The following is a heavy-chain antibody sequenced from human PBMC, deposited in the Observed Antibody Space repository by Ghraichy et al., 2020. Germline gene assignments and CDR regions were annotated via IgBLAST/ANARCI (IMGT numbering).Heavy chain of an antibody. J-gene: IGHJ4*02. V-gene: IGHV4-59*08. CDR1: GGSISSYY. D-gene: IGHD3-10*01. CDR3: ARHLWFRGVYYFDY. CDR2: IYNSGST. Sequence: SENLSLTCTVSGGSISSYYWSWIRQPPGKGLEWIGYIYNSGSTNYSPSLKSRVTISVDTSKNQFSLKLSSVTAADTAGYYCARHLWFRGVYYFDYWGQGTLVTVSS.